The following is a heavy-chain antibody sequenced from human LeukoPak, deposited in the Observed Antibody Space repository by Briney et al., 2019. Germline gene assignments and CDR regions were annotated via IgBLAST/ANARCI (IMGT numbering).Heavy chain of an antibody. CDR3: ARDPGHSGSYYSGYYYYGMDV. CDR1: GGSISSGGYY. CDR2: IYYSGST. V-gene: IGHV4-31*03. Sequence: SETLSLTCTVSGGSISSGGYYWSWIRQQPGKGLEWIGYIYYSGSTYYNPSLKSRVTMSVDTSKNQFSLKLSSVTATDTAVYYCARDPGHSGSYYSGYYYYGMDVWGQGTTVTVSS. J-gene: IGHJ6*02. D-gene: IGHD1-26*01.